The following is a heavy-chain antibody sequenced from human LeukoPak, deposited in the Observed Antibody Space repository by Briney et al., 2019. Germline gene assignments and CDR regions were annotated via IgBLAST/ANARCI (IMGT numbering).Heavy chain of an antibody. CDR1: GFTFDDYA. V-gene: IGHV3-9*01. Sequence: GGSLRLSCAASGFTFDDYAMHWVRQAPGKGLEWVSGISWNSGSIGYADSVKGRFTISRDNAKNSLYLQMNSLRAEDTAVYYCARDLLAYDAFDIWGQGTMVTVSS. D-gene: IGHD2-21*01. J-gene: IGHJ3*02. CDR2: ISWNSGSI. CDR3: ARDLLAYDAFDI.